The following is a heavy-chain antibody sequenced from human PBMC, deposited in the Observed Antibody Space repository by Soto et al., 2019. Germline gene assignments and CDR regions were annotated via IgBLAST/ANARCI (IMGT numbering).Heavy chain of an antibody. J-gene: IGHJ4*02. CDR1: GFTFSNYA. CDR3: ARGGSDYYFDY. Sequence: EVQLVESGGGLVQPGGSLRLSCAASGFTFSNYAIHWVRQAPGKGLEYVSTINRNGGSTYYANSVKGRFTISRDNSKNTLYLQMGSLRAEDMAVYYCARGGSDYYFDYWGQGTLVTVSS. D-gene: IGHD2-21*02. V-gene: IGHV3-64*01. CDR2: INRNGGST.